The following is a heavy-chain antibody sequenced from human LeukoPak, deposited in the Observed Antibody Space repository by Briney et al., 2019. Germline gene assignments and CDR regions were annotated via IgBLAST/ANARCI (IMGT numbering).Heavy chain of an antibody. D-gene: IGHD3-22*01. CDR3: ARVLHKRNYDSSDYYGY. J-gene: IGHJ4*02. CDR1: GFIFRSYE. V-gene: IGHV3-7*04. CDR2: IKQDGSDK. Sequence: GGSLRLSCAASGFIFRSYEMNWVRQAPGKGLEWVANIKQDGSDKYYVDSVKGRFTISRDNAKNSLYLQMNSLRAEDTAVYYCARVLHKRNYDSSDYYGYWGQGTLVTVSS.